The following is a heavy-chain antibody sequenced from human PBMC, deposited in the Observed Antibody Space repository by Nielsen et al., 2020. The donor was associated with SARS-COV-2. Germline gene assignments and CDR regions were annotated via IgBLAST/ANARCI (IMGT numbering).Heavy chain of an antibody. V-gene: IGHV4-39*07. J-gene: IGHJ4*02. D-gene: IGHD6-6*01. CDR2: IYYSGST. Sequence: GSLRLSCTVSGGSISSSSYYWGWIRQPPGKGLEWIGSIYYSGSTYYNPSLKSRVTISVDTSKNQFSLKLSSVTAADTAVYYCARARKYSSSYFDYWGQGTLVTVSS. CDR1: GGSISSSSYY. CDR3: ARARKYSSSYFDY.